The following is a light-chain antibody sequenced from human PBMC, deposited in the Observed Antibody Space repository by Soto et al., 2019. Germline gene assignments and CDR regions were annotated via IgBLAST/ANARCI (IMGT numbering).Light chain of an antibody. V-gene: IGLV1-44*01. Sequence: QSVLTQPPSASGTPGQRVTISCSGSSSNIGSNTVNWYQQLPGTAPKLLIYSNNQRPSGVPDRFSGSKSGTSASLAISGLKSEAEANYYCATWDDGLNGVVFGGGTKLTVL. J-gene: IGLJ2*01. CDR3: ATWDDGLNGVV. CDR1: SSNIGSNT. CDR2: SNN.